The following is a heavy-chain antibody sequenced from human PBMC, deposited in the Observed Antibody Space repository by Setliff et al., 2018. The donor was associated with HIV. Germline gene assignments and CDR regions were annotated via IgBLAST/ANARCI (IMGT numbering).Heavy chain of an antibody. CDR1: GGSFTDIGGSFTDYY. D-gene: IGHD4-4*01. Sequence: KSSETLSLTCAVFGGSFTDIGGSFTDYYWIWIRQPPGKGLEWIGEINHSGSTYYNPSLKSRITISVDTSKNQFPLRLSSVTAADTAVYYCTRVDSNYEKFDCWGQGSLVTVSS. CDR3: TRVDSNYEKFDC. CDR2: INHSGST. V-gene: IGHV4-34*01. J-gene: IGHJ4*02.